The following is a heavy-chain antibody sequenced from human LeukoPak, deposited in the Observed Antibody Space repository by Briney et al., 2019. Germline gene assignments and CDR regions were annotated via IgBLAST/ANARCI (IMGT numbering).Heavy chain of an antibody. CDR2: INGDGSST. Sequence: GGSLRLSCAASGFTFSSDWMHWVRQAPGKGLVCVSYINGDGSSTNYADSVRGRFTISRDNAKKTLYLQMNSLRDEDTAVYYCVRGLDWWGRGPLVTVSS. CDR1: GFTFSSDW. D-gene: IGHD3-9*01. CDR3: VRGLDW. J-gene: IGHJ4*02. V-gene: IGHV3-74*01.